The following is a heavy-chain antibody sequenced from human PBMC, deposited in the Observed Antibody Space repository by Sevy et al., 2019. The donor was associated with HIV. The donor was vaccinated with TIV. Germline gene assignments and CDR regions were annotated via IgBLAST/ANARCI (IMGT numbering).Heavy chain of an antibody. V-gene: IGHV3-23*01. CDR3: SKALLYSAFDI. CDR1: GFTFSSYA. D-gene: IGHD3-16*01. J-gene: IGHJ3*02. Sequence: GGSLRLSCAASGFTFSSYAMSWVRQAPGKGLEWVSAISGSGGSTFYADPAKGRFTISRDNSKNTLYLQMNSLSADDTAVYYCSKALLYSAFDIWGQGTMVTVSS. CDR2: ISGSGGST.